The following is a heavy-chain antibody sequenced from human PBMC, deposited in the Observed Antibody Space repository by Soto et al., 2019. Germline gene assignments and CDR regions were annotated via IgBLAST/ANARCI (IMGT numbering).Heavy chain of an antibody. CDR2: ISHDGSDK. V-gene: IGHV3-30*04. CDR1: RFTFSSSA. J-gene: IGHJ3*02. D-gene: IGHD4-17*01. CDR3: AREDYGDYGDAFDI. Sequence: QMQLVESGGGVVQPGRSLRLSCAASRFTFSSSAMHWVRQPPGKGLEWVASISHDGSDKFYADSVKGRFTISRDNPKNTLYLQMNSLRAEDTAVYYCAREDYGDYGDAFDIWGQGTMVTVSS.